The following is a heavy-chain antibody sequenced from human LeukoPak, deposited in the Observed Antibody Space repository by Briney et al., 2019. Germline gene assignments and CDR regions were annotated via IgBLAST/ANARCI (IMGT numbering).Heavy chain of an antibody. CDR2: IYYSGST. D-gene: IGHD3-10*01. Sequence: SETLSLTCTVSGGSISSYYWSWVRQPPGKGLEWIGYIYYSGSTNYIPSLKSRVTISVDTSKNQCSLKLSSVTAADTAVYYCARDQDGSGTNDYWGQGTLVTVSS. J-gene: IGHJ4*02. CDR1: GGSISSYY. CDR3: ARDQDGSGTNDY. V-gene: IGHV4-59*01.